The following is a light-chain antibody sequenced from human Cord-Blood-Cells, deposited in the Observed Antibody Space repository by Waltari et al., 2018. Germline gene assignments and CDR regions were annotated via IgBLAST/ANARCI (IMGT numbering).Light chain of an antibody. J-gene: IGKJ2*01. CDR2: DAS. V-gene: IGKV3-11*01. Sequence: DIVLTQSPATLSLSPGERATLSCRASQRVTSYLAWYQQKPGQAPRLLIYDASNRATVIPARFSGSGSGTDFTLTISSLEPEDFAVYYCQQRSNWYTFGQGTKLEIK. CDR3: QQRSNWYT. CDR1: QRVTSY.